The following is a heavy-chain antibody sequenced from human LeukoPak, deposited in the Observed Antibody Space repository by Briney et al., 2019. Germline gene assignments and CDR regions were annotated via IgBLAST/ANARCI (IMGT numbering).Heavy chain of an antibody. CDR1: GFTFDDYA. D-gene: IGHD4-11*01. CDR3: AKDASPIVTRGSLLDYYMDV. J-gene: IGHJ6*03. Sequence: GGSLRLSCAASGFTFDDYAMHWVRQAPGKGLEWVSGISWNSGSIGYADSVKGRFTISRDNAKNSLYLQMNSLRAEDTALYYCAKDASPIVTRGSLLDYYMDVWGKGTTVTVSS. V-gene: IGHV3-9*01. CDR2: ISWNSGSI.